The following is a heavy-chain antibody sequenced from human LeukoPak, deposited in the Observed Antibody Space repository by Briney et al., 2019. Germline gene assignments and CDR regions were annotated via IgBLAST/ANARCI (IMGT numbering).Heavy chain of an antibody. Sequence: ASVKVSCKASGYTFTSFGINWVRQAPGQGLEWMGRIIPILGIANYAQKFQGRVTITADKSTSTAYMELSSLRSEDTAVYYCARDRSYYHDNSAIRDWGQGTLVTVSS. CDR3: ARDRSYYHDNSAIRD. V-gene: IGHV1-69*04. CDR1: GYTFTSFG. D-gene: IGHD3-22*01. J-gene: IGHJ4*02. CDR2: IIPILGIA.